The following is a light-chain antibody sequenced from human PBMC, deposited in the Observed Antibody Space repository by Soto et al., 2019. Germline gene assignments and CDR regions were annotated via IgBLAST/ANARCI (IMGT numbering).Light chain of an antibody. Sequence: EIVLTQSPATLSLSPGERATLSCRASQSVSSYLAWYQQKPGQAPRLLIYDASNRATGIPARFSGSGSGTDFTLTISSLEPKDFAVYYCQQRSNWPPRYTFAQGTKREIK. CDR1: QSVSSY. CDR2: DAS. CDR3: QQRSNWPPRYT. J-gene: IGKJ2*01. V-gene: IGKV3-11*01.